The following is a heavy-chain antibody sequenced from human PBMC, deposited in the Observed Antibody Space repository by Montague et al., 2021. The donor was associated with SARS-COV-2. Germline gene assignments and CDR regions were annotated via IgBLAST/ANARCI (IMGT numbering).Heavy chain of an antibody. Sequence: SETLSITCTVSGGAISSYYWSWIRQPPGKGLEWIGYIYYSGSTNYNPSLKSRVTISVDTSKNQFSLKLSSVTAADTAVYYCASELPDFWIGIDYWGQGTLVTVSS. D-gene: IGHD3-3*01. CDR1: GGAISSYY. V-gene: IGHV4-59*01. J-gene: IGHJ4*02. CDR3: ASELPDFWIGIDY. CDR2: IYYSGST.